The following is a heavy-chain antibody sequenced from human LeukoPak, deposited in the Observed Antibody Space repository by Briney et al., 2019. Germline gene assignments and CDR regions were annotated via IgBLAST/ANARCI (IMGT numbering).Heavy chain of an antibody. J-gene: IGHJ1*01. D-gene: IGHD3-22*01. Sequence: GGSLRLSCAASGFTFSSYAMSWVRQAPGKGLEWVSAISGSGGSTYYADSVKGRFTISRDNSKNTLYLQMNSLRAEDTAVYYCAKDSHRFSTYYYDSSGYFGGLGYFQHWGQGTLVTVSS. V-gene: IGHV3-23*01. CDR2: ISGSGGST. CDR3: AKDSHRFSTYYYDSSGYFGGLGYFQH. CDR1: GFTFSSYA.